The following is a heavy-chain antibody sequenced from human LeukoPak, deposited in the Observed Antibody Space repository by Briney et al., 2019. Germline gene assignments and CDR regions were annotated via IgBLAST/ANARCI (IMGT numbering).Heavy chain of an antibody. J-gene: IGHJ3*02. Sequence: SETLSLTCTVSGGSISSYYWSWIRQPPGKGLEWIGYFYYSANTNYNPSLKSRLTISLDSSKNQLSLKLSSVTAADTAVYYCARAGIVDAFDMWGQGTMVTVSS. D-gene: IGHD2/OR15-2a*01. CDR2: FYYSANT. V-gene: IGHV4-59*01. CDR1: GGSISSYY. CDR3: ARAGIVDAFDM.